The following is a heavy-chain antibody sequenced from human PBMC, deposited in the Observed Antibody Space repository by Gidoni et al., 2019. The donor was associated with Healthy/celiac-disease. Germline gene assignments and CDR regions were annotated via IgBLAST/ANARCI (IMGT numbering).Heavy chain of an antibody. CDR1: GGSISSGGYY. D-gene: IGHD6-6*01. J-gene: IGHJ6*03. CDR2: IYYSGST. V-gene: IGHV4-31*03. Sequence: QVQLQESGPGLVKPSQTLSLTCTVSGGSISSGGYYWSWIRQHPGNGLEWIGYIYYSGSTYYNPSLNSRVTISVDTSKNQFSLKLSSVTAADTAVYYCARTGHTSSSQVYYYYYMDVWGKGTTVTVSS. CDR3: ARTGHTSSSQVYYYYYMDV.